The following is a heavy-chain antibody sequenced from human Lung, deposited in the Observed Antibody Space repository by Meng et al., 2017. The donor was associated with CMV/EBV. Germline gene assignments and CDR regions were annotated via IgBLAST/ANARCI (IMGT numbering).Heavy chain of an antibody. V-gene: IGHV1-18*01. CDR1: GYTFGSYG. CDR2: FVNYVDT. D-gene: IGHD2-15*01. J-gene: IGHJ4*02. Sequence: QAGPEVKEPGDSVRVSCKASGYTFGSYGICWVRQAPGQGLEWMGWFVNYVDTYPAPKFQGRVTMTTDTHTNTAFMELRSLTSDDTAVYYCASGTPGRSYCDYWGQGTLVTVSS. CDR3: ASGTPGRSYCDY.